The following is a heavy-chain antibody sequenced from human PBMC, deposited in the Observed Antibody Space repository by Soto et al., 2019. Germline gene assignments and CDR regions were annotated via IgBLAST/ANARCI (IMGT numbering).Heavy chain of an antibody. J-gene: IGHJ3*02. V-gene: IGHV3-30-3*01. CDR3: ARNGYSGRSEGFDI. D-gene: IGHD1-26*01. CDR1: GFTFSAYT. CDR2: ISYDGNNE. Sequence: QVQLVESGGGVVQPGRSLRLSCAASGFTFSAYTMHWVRQPPGKVLELVAVISYDGNNERYTDPVKGRFNVSRDTSKSTMYLQMNSLKSEDTAVYYCARNGYSGRSEGFDIWGQGKMVTVSS.